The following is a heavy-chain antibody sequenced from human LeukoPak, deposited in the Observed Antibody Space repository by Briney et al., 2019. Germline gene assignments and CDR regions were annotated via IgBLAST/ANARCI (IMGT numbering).Heavy chain of an antibody. CDR1: GGSFSGYY. CDR3: ARDLWGYFDY. Sequence: PSETLSLTCAVYGGSFSGYYWSWIRQPPGKGLEWIGEINHSGSTNYNPSLKSRVTISVDTSKNQFSLKLSSVTAADTAVYYCARDLWGYFDYWGQGTLVTVSS. V-gene: IGHV4-34*01. J-gene: IGHJ4*02. D-gene: IGHD3-16*01. CDR2: INHSGST.